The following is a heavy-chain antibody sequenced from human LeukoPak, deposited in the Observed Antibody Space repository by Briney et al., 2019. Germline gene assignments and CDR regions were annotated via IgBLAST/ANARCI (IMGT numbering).Heavy chain of an antibody. J-gene: IGHJ4*02. D-gene: IGHD6-6*01. CDR2: INHSGST. CDR3: ARLTLSIADGPRDY. Sequence: PSETLSVTCAVYGWSFSGYYWSWMRQAPGKGLEWMGQINHSGSTNYNPSPKGRVSISVDTSKNQCCLKLSSVTAADTAVYYSARLTLSIADGPRDYWGQGTLVTVSS. CDR1: GWSFSGYY. V-gene: IGHV4-34*01.